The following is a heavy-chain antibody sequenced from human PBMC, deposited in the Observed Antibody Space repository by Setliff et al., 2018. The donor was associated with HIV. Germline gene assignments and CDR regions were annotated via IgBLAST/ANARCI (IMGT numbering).Heavy chain of an antibody. CDR1: GYAFTNYY. J-gene: IGHJ6*02. CDR3: ARDLPLPGIAVAASMGRDYYYSMDV. D-gene: IGHD6-19*01. CDR2: INTNTGSP. V-gene: IGHV7-4-1*02. Sequence: GASVKVSCKASGYAFTNYYLHWVRQAPGQGLEWVGWINTNTGSPTYAQGLTGRFVFSLDTSVNTAYLQVSSLETEDTAVNYCARDLPLPGIAVAASMGRDYYYSMDVWGQGTTVTVSS.